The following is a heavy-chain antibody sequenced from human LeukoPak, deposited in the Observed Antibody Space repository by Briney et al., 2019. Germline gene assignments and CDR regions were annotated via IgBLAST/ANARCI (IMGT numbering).Heavy chain of an antibody. V-gene: IGHV7-4-1*02. Sequence: ASVKVSCKASGYTFTSYDINWVRQATGQGLEWMGWINTNTGNPTYAQGFTGRFVFSLDTSVSTAYLQISSLKAEDTAVYYCARDFDYGDYMFDYWGQGTLVTVSS. CDR1: GYTFTSYD. CDR3: ARDFDYGDYMFDY. CDR2: INTNTGNP. D-gene: IGHD4-17*01. J-gene: IGHJ4*02.